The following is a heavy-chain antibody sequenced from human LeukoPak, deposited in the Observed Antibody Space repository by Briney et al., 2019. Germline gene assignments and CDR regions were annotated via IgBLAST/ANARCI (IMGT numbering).Heavy chain of an antibody. CDR2: ISVYNGNT. CDR3: ARDLSPMVRGVISDY. V-gene: IGHV1-18*01. D-gene: IGHD3-10*01. Sequence: ASVKVSCKASGYTFTSYGISWVRQAPGQGLEWMGWISVYNGNTNYAQKLQGRGTMTTDTSTSTAYMELRSLRSDDTAVYYCARDLSPMVRGVISDYWGQGTLVTVSS. J-gene: IGHJ4*02. CDR1: GYTFTSYG.